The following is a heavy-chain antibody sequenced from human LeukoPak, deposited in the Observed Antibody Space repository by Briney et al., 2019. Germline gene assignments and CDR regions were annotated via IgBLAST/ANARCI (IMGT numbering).Heavy chain of an antibody. CDR2: ISGSRGST. Sequence: GGSLRLSCAASGFTFSSYAMTWVRQAPGKGLEWVSAISGSRGSTYYADSVKGRFTISRDNSKNTLYLQMNSLRAEDTAVYYCAKDHDILNGYPHDFDYWGQGTLVTVPS. CDR3: AKDHDILNGYPHDFDY. V-gene: IGHV3-23*01. D-gene: IGHD3-9*01. CDR1: GFTFSSYA. J-gene: IGHJ4*02.